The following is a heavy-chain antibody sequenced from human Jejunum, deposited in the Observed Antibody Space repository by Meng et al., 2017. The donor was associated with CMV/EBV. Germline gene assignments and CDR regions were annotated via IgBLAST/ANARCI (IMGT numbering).Heavy chain of an antibody. CDR1: YPVTGNY. J-gene: IGHJ4*02. CDR2: INPNGGGT. Sequence: YPVTGNYIHWVRQAPGQGLEWMGWINPNGGGTNYAQKFQGRVTMTRDTSINTVYMNLSSLRSDDTAVYYCARLPAMATIYYVFDYWGQGTRVTVSS. D-gene: IGHD5-24*01. CDR3: ARLPAMATIYYVFDY. V-gene: IGHV1-2*02.